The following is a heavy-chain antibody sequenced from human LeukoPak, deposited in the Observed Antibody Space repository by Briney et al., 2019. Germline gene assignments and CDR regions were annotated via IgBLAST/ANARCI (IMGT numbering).Heavy chain of an antibody. V-gene: IGHV4-59*11. D-gene: IGHD6-13*01. CDR3: ARDGDSSSWYQFDY. Sequence: SEALSLTCTVSGGSISSHYWSWIRQPPGKGLEWIGYIYYSGSTNYNPSLKSRVTISVDTSKNQFSLKLSSVTAVDTAVYYCARDGDSSSWYQFDYWGQGTLVTVSS. CDR1: GGSISSHY. CDR2: IYYSGST. J-gene: IGHJ4*02.